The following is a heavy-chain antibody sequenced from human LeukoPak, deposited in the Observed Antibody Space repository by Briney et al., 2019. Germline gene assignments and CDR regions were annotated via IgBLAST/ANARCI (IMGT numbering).Heavy chain of an antibody. Sequence: GGSLRLSCAASGFTFSDFYMSWFRQVPGKGLKAVAYISRGSGSTRYYTDSARGRFTISRDNGENAVYLQMNSLRTDDTAVYCVRYAPVDHWGRGALVTVSS. CDR3: RYAPVDH. CDR1: GFTFSDFY. CDR2: ISRGSGSTR. D-gene: IGHD3-16*01. V-gene: IGHV3-11*01. J-gene: IGHJ4*02.